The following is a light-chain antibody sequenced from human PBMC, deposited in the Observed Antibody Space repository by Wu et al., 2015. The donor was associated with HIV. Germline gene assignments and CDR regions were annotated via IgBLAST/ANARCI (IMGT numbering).Light chain of an antibody. J-gene: IGKJ5*01. V-gene: IGKV3-11*01. CDR3: QQHANWPLT. CDR1: QSVSSY. CDR2: DAS. Sequence: EIVLTQSPATLSLSPGERGTLSCRASQSVSSYLAWYQQKPGQAPRLLIYDASNRATGIPARFSGSGSGTDFTLTISSLEPEDFALYYCQQHANWPLTFGQGTRLEIK.